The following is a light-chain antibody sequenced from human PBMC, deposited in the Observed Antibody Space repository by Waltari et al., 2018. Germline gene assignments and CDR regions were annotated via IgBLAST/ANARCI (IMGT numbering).Light chain of an antibody. CDR1: QSVLYNSNNKTY. CDR3: QQYYSTPFT. CDR2: WAS. V-gene: IGKV4-1*01. Sequence: DIVMTQSPDSLAVSLGERATINCKSSQSVLYNSNNKTYLVWYQQGPGQPPRLLIYWASTRESGVPARFTGSGSGTDFSLTISGLQAEDVAVYYCQQYYSTPFTFGGGTKVEIK. J-gene: IGKJ4*01.